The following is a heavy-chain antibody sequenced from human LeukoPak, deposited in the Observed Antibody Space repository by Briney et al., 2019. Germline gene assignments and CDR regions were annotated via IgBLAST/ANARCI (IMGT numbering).Heavy chain of an antibody. D-gene: IGHD6-19*01. CDR3: ARGSPPDY. CDR1: GFTFSGYA. CDR2: ISYDGSNK. Sequence: GGSLRLSCAASGFTFSGYAMYWVRQAPGKGLEWVTFISYDGSNKYYTDSVKGRFTISRDDSKSTLYLQMNSLRAEDTAVYYCARGSPPDYWGQGTLVTVSS. V-gene: IGHV3-30*04. J-gene: IGHJ4*02.